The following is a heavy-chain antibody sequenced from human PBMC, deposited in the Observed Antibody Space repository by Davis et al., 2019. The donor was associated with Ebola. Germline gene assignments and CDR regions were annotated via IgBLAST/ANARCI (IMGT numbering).Heavy chain of an antibody. V-gene: IGHV3-23*05. Sequence: PGGSLRLSCTASGFTSGCCAMNWVRQAPGKGLEWVSGIGSSSNGRHYADSVKGRFTISRDDSKNTVYLQMNNLRAEDTAVYYCAKDPLWFGEGTFDYWGQGTLVTVSS. CDR2: IGSSSNGR. CDR3: AKDPLWFGEGTFDY. CDR1: GFTSGCCA. D-gene: IGHD3-10*01. J-gene: IGHJ4*02.